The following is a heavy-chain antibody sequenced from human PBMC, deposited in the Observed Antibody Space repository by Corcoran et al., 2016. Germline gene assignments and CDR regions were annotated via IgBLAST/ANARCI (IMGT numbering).Heavy chain of an antibody. Sequence: QVQLQQWGAGLLKPSETLSLTCAVYGGSFSGYYWSWIRQPPGKGLEWIGEINHSGSTNYNPSLKSRVTISGDTSKNQFSRKLSSVTAADTAVYYCARGNTGITIFGVVTKYYYYGMDVWGQGTTVTVSS. CDR2: INHSGST. V-gene: IGHV4-34*01. CDR3: ARGNTGITIFGVVTKYYYYGMDV. CDR1: GGSFSGYY. D-gene: IGHD3-3*01. J-gene: IGHJ6*02.